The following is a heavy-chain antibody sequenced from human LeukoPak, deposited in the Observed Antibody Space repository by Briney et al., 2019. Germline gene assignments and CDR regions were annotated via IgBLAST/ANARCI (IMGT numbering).Heavy chain of an antibody. V-gene: IGHV1-18*01. CDR2: ISAYNGNT. D-gene: IGHD4-17*01. CDR1: GYTFTSYG. J-gene: IGHJ6*02. CDR3: ARDTTVTTFYGMDV. Sequence: SVKVSCKASGYTFTSYGISWVRQAPGQGLEWMGWISAYNGNTNYAQKLQGRVTMTTDTSTSTAYMELRSLRSDDTAVYYCARDTTVTTFYGMDVWGQGTTVTVSS.